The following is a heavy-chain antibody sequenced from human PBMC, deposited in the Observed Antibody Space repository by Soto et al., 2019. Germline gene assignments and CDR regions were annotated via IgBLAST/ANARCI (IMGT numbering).Heavy chain of an antibody. Sequence: ASVKVSCKASGYTFTKYYMHWVRQAPGQGLEWMGWIIPSSGVANYAQKFQGRVTMTRDTSISTAYMELSRLRSDDTAVYYCAREGYSSSSYGMDVWGQGTTVTVSS. D-gene: IGHD6-6*01. CDR1: GYTFTKYY. CDR2: IIPSSGVA. J-gene: IGHJ6*02. V-gene: IGHV1-2*02. CDR3: AREGYSSSSYGMDV.